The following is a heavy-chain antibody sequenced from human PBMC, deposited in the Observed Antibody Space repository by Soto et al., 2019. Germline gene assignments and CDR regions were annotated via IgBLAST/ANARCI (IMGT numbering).Heavy chain of an antibody. CDR3: ARDHYEILTGSGWFGP. V-gene: IGHV3-11*06. J-gene: IGHJ5*02. CDR2: ISSTSTYT. Sequence: GGSLRLSCTGTGFNFSDFYMSWLRQAPGKGLEWISYISSTSTYTNYADSVQGRFTTSRDNSKQSLYLQLHNLRAGDSAVYYCARDHYEILTGSGWFGPWGLGPLVTASS. CDR1: GFNFSDFY. D-gene: IGHD3-9*01.